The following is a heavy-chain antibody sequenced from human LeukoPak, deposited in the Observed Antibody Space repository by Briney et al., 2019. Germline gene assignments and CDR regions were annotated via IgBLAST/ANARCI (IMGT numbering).Heavy chain of an antibody. V-gene: IGHV4-39*01. CDR1: GGSISSSNYY. CDR2: IYYTGST. Sequence: SETLSLTCTVSGGSISSSNYYWGWIRQPPGKGLEWIGSIYYTGSTYYNPSLKSRVTISVDTSKNQFSLKLTSVTAADTAVYSCARHYDFWSAYSFFDYWGQGTLVTVSS. D-gene: IGHD3-3*01. CDR3: ARHYDFWSAYSFFDY. J-gene: IGHJ4*02.